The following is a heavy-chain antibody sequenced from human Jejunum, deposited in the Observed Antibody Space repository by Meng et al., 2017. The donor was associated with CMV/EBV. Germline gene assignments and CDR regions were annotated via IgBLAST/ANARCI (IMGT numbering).Heavy chain of an antibody. J-gene: IGHJ4*02. V-gene: IGHV3-9*01. CDR2: ITPNSGIK. CDR1: GFNCDDYA. CDR3: ARRADGWYYFDY. Sequence: ASGFNCDDYAMHWVRQAPGKGLEWVSGITPNSGIKEYADSVKGRFTISRDNAKNSLYMEMNSLRGEDTALYYCARRADGWYYFDYWGRGSLVTVSS. D-gene: IGHD6-19*01.